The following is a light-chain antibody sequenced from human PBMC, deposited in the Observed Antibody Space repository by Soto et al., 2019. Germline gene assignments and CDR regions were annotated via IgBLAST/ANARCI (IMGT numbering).Light chain of an antibody. V-gene: IGKV3D-20*02. CDR2: DAS. CDR1: QSVSSSY. Sequence: EIVLTQSPGTLSLSPGERATLSCRAIQSVSSSYLAWYQQKPGQAPRLLIYDASNRATGIPARFSGSGSGTDFTLTISSLEPEDSAVYYCQQRHMWPITFGQGTRLEIK. CDR3: QQRHMWPIT. J-gene: IGKJ5*01.